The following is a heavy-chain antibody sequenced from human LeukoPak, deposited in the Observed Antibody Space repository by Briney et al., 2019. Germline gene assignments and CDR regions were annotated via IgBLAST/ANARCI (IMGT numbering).Heavy chain of an antibody. J-gene: IGHJ3*02. CDR3: AKDLRGSPPLYISYSSGWADAFDI. D-gene: IGHD6-19*01. V-gene: IGHV3-23*01. CDR1: GFTFSSYA. Sequence: GGSLRLSCAASGFTFSSYAMSWVRQAPGKGLEWVSAISGSGGSTYYADSVKGRFTISRDNSKNTLYLQMNSLRAEDTAVYYCAKDLRGSPPLYISYSSGWADAFDIWGQGTMVTVSS. CDR2: ISGSGGST.